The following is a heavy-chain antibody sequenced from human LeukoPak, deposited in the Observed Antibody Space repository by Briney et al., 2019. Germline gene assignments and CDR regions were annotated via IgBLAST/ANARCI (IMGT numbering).Heavy chain of an antibody. Sequence: SETLSLTCTVSGGSISSSSYYWGWIRQSPGKGLEWIGSIYYSGSTYYNPSLKSRVTISVDTSKNQFSLKLSSVTAADTAVYYCARPIEYGVFDIWGQGTMVTVSS. D-gene: IGHD6-6*01. CDR1: GGSISSSSYY. J-gene: IGHJ3*02. CDR2: IYYSGST. V-gene: IGHV4-39*07. CDR3: ARPIEYGVFDI.